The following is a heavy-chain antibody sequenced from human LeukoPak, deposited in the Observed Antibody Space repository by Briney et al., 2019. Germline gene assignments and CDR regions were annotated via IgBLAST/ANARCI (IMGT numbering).Heavy chain of an antibody. CDR3: ARDTGLRLNWL. V-gene: IGHV4-4*07. Sequence: SETLSLTCTVSGGSISNYHWTWIRQPPGKGLEWIGRSYFTGNTNYNPSLKSRVTISIDTSKNQFSLKLNSVTAADTAVYFCARDTGLRLNWLWGQGTLVTVSS. D-gene: IGHD1-1*01. CDR1: GGSISNYH. CDR2: SYFTGNT. J-gene: IGHJ4*02.